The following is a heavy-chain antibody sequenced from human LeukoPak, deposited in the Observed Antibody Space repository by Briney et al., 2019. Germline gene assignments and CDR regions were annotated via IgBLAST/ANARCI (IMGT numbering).Heavy chain of an antibody. CDR2: IKHGGSDK. CDR1: GFIFSTSW. J-gene: IGHJ5*02. Sequence: GGSLRLSCAASGFIFSTSWMSWVRQAPGKGLEWVANIKHGGSDKYYVDSVRGRFTISRDDAKNSLYLQMNSLRVEDTAVYYCARDFGVRVYWFDPWGQGTLVTVSS. V-gene: IGHV3-7*01. D-gene: IGHD3-16*01. CDR3: ARDFGVRVYWFDP.